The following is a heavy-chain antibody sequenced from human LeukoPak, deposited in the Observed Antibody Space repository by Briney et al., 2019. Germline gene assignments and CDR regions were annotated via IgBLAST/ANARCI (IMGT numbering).Heavy chain of an antibody. D-gene: IGHD6-19*01. J-gene: IGHJ2*01. CDR2: ISYDGSNK. CDR1: GFTFSSYA. CDR3: ATTAEDVAGISERYWYFDL. V-gene: IGHV3-30*04. Sequence: GGSLRLSCAASGFTFSSYAMHWVRQAPGKGLQWVAVISYDGSNKYYADSVKGRFTISRDNSKNTLYLQMNSLTTDDTAVYYCATTAEDVAGISERYWYFDLWGRGTLVTVSS.